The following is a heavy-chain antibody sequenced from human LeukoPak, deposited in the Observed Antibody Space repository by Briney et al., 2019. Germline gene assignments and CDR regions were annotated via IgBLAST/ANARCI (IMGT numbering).Heavy chain of an antibody. D-gene: IGHD5-18*01. Sequence: GASVKVSCKASGGTFGSYVISWVRRAPGQGLEWMGGIIPIFGTAHYAQKFQGRLTITADESTSTVYMEMSSLRSEDTAMYYCAKEGDTALVTGYFDLWGRGTLVTVSA. CDR3: AKEGDTALVTGYFDL. V-gene: IGHV1-69*13. CDR2: IIPIFGTA. CDR1: GGTFGSYV. J-gene: IGHJ2*01.